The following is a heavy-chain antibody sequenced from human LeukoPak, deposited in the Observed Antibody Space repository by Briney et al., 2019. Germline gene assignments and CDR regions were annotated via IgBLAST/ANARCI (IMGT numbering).Heavy chain of an antibody. J-gene: IGHJ4*02. D-gene: IGHD3-22*01. CDR3: ARHLTYYYDSSGYYPGDF. CDR1: GGSISSYY. Sequence: SETLSLTCTVSGGSISSYYWGWIRQPPGKGLEWIGSIYYSGSTYYNPSLKSRVTISVDTSKNQFSLKLSSVTAADTAVYYCARHLTYYYDSSGYYPGDFWGQGTLVTVSS. V-gene: IGHV4-39*01. CDR2: IYYSGST.